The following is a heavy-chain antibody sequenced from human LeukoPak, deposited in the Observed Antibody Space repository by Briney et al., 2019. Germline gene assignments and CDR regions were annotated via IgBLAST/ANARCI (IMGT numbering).Heavy chain of an antibody. CDR1: GFTLSTYW. D-gene: IGHD1-26*01. V-gene: IGHV3-7*03. CDR2: IKKDGSET. Sequence: PGGSLRLSCAASGFTLSTYWMSWVRQVPGKGLEWVANIKKDGSETYYVDSVKGRFTISRDNAKNSLYLQMNSLRADDTAVYYCVKDSPPRYSGSPPAYWGQGTLVTVSS. CDR3: VKDSPPRYSGSPPAY. J-gene: IGHJ4*02.